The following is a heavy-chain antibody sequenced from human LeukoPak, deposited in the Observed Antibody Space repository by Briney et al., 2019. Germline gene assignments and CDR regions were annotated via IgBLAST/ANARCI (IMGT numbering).Heavy chain of an antibody. D-gene: IGHD1-26*01. V-gene: IGHV3-30*02. CDR3: AKDQSSGSPTGYFDY. J-gene: IGHJ4*02. Sequence: GGSLRLSCAASGFTVSSNYMSWVRQAPGKGLEWVAFIRYDGSNKYYADSVKGRFTISRDNSKNTLYLQMNSLRAEDTAVYYCAKDQSSGSPTGYFDYWGRGTLVTVSS. CDR2: IRYDGSNK. CDR1: GFTVSSNY.